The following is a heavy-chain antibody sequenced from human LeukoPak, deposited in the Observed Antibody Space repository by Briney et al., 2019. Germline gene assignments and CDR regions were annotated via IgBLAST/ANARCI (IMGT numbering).Heavy chain of an antibody. CDR1: GYTFTGYY. CDR2: INPNSGGT. V-gene: IGHV1-2*02. J-gene: IGHJ6*03. D-gene: IGHD2-2*01. CDR3: ARDGESDIVVVPAAPFRNYYYMDV. Sequence: GASVKVSCKASGYTFTGYYMHWVRQAPGQGLEWTGWINPNSGGTNYAQKFQGRVTMTRDTSISTAYMELSRLRSDDTAVYYCARDGESDIVVVPAAPFRNYYYMDVWGKGTTVTVSS.